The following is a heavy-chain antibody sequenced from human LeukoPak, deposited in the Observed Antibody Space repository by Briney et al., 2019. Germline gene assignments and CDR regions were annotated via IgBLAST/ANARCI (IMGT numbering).Heavy chain of an antibody. J-gene: IGHJ4*02. CDR3: AREGPHVQDYYDSPSFDY. CDR1: GFTFSSYA. D-gene: IGHD3-22*01. CDR2: ISYDGSNK. Sequence: PGRSLRLSCAASGFTFSSYAMHWVRQAPGKGLEWVAVISYDGSNKYYADSVKGRFTISRDNSKNTLYLQMNSLRAEDTAVYYCAREGPHVQDYYDSPSFDYWGQGTLVTVSS. V-gene: IGHV3-30-3*01.